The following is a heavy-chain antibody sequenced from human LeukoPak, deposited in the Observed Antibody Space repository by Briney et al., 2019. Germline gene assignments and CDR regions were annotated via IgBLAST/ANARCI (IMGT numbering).Heavy chain of an antibody. V-gene: IGHV4-59*08. CDR3: ARHSLTLGFDY. D-gene: IGHD3-16*01. CDR2: IYYSGST. CDR1: GGSISSYY. J-gene: IGHJ4*02. Sequence: SETLSLTCTVSGGSISSYYWSWIRQPPGKGLEGIGYIYYSGSTNYNPSLKSRVTISVDTSKNQFSLKLSSVTAADTAVYYCARHSLTLGFDYWGQGTLVTVSS.